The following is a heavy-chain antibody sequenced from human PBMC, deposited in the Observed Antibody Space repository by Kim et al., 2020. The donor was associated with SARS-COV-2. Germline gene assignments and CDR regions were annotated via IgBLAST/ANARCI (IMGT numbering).Heavy chain of an antibody. CDR3: ASSHLRYFDWLPGFDY. V-gene: IGHV3-30*04. Sequence: GGSLRLSCAASGFTFSSYAMHWVRQAPGKGLEWVAVISYDGSNKYYADSVKGRFTISRDNSKNTLYLQMNSLRAEDTAVYYCASSHLRYFDWLPGFDYWGQGTLVTVSS. D-gene: IGHD3-9*01. CDR2: ISYDGSNK. J-gene: IGHJ4*02. CDR1: GFTFSSYA.